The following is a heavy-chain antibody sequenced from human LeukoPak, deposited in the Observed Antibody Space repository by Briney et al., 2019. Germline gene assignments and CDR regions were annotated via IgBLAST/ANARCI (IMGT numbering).Heavy chain of an antibody. D-gene: IGHD5-18*01. V-gene: IGHV3-74*01. J-gene: IGHJ4*02. CDR1: GFMFSSYW. CDR2: MNGDGRIT. Sequence: AGGSLRLSCAASGFMFSSYWMHWVRQAPGKGLVWVSRMNGDGRITSYADSVKGRFTITRDNAKNTVYLQMNSLRAEDTAVYYCAKEVYRYNFAGLDYWGQGTLVTVSS. CDR3: AKEVYRYNFAGLDY.